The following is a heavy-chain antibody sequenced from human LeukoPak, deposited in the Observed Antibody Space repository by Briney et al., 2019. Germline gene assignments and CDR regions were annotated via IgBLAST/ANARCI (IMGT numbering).Heavy chain of an antibody. Sequence: ASVKVSCTASGYTFTSYGISWVRQAPGQGLEWMGWISAYNGNTNYAQKLQGRVTMTTDTSTSTAYMELRSLRPDDTAVYYCARRGVIAAREYYFDYWGQGTLVTVSS. CDR1: GYTFTSYG. CDR2: ISAYNGNT. D-gene: IGHD6-6*01. CDR3: ARRGVIAAREYYFDY. J-gene: IGHJ4*02. V-gene: IGHV1-18*01.